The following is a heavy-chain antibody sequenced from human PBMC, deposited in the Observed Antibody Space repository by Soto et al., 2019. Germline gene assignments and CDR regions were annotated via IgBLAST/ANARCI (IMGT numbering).Heavy chain of an antibody. J-gene: IGHJ4*02. CDR1: GFTFDDNA. CDR2: ISWNSGNI. D-gene: IGHD5-12*01. Sequence: GGSLRLSCAASGFTFDDNAMHWVRQAPGKGLEWVSGISWNSGNIDYADSVKGRFTISRDNAKNSLFLQMNSLRAEDTALYYCAKDDTPNSGYRPYFDYWGQGTLVTVSS. CDR3: AKDDTPNSGYRPYFDY. V-gene: IGHV3-9*01.